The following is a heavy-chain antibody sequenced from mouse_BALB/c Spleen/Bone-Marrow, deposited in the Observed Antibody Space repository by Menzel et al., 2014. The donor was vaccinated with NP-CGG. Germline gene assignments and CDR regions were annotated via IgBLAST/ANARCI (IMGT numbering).Heavy chain of an antibody. CDR3: AREGELG. CDR1: GYSITSGYY. D-gene: IGHD4-1*01. J-gene: IGHJ3*01. V-gene: IGHV3-6*02. Sequence: EVKLMESGPGLVKPSQSLSLTCSVTGYSITSGYYCNWIRQFPGNKLEWMGYISYDGSNNYNPSLKNRISITRDISKNQFFLRLNSVTTEDTATYYCAREGELGWGQGTLVTVSA. CDR2: ISYDGSN.